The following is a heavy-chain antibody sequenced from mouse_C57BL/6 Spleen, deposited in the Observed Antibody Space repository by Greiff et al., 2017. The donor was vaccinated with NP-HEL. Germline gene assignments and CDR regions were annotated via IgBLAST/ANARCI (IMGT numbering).Heavy chain of an antibody. J-gene: IGHJ2*01. D-gene: IGHD2-1*01. CDR3: ARGVVTFDY. CDR2: IYPGDGDT. Sequence: QVQLQQSGPELVKPGASVKISCKASGYAFSSSWMNWVKQRPGKGLEWIGRIYPGDGDTNYNGKFKGKATLTADKSSSTAYMQLSSLTSEDSAVYFCARGVVTFDYWGQGTTLTVSS. CDR1: GYAFSSSW. V-gene: IGHV1-82*01.